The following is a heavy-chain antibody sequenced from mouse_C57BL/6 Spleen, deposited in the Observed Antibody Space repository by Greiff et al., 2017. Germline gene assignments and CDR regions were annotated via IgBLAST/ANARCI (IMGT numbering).Heavy chain of an antibody. J-gene: IGHJ3*01. D-gene: IGHD3-3*01. CDR3: ARWGRGAY. CDR2: INPNNGGT. V-gene: IGHV1-26*01. CDR1: GYTFTDYY. Sequence: VQLQQSGPELVKPGASVKISCKASGYTFTDYYMNWVKQSHGKSLEWIGDINPNNGGTSYNQKCKGKATLTVDKSSSTAYMELRSLTSEDSAVYYCARWGRGAYWGQGTLVTVSA.